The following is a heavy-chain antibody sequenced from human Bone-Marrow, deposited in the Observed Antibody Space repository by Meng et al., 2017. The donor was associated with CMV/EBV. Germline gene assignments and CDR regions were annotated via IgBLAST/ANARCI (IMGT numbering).Heavy chain of an antibody. CDR2: INHSGST. CDR1: GGSISSSSYY. D-gene: IGHD3-3*01. Sequence: GSLRLSCTVSGGSISSSSYYWSWIRQPPGKGLEWIGEINHSGSTNYNPSLKSRVTISVDTSKNQFSLKLSSVTAADTAVYYCASGYYDFWSGYHESWGQGTLVTVSS. J-gene: IGHJ5*02. CDR3: ASGYYDFWSGYHES. V-gene: IGHV4-39*07.